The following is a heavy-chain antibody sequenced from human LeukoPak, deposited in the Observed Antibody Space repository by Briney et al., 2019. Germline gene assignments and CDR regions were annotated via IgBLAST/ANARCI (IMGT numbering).Heavy chain of an antibody. CDR1: GGSFSGYY. CDR2: INHSGST. D-gene: IGHD3-3*01. V-gene: IGHV4-34*01. Sequence: SETLSLTCAVCGGSFSGYYWSWIRQPPGKGLEWIGEINHSGSTNYNPSLKSRVTISVDTSKNQFSLKLSSVTAADTAVYYCSHYDFWSGSANNNDMDVWGQGTTVTVSS. CDR3: SHYDFWSGSANNNDMDV. J-gene: IGHJ6*02.